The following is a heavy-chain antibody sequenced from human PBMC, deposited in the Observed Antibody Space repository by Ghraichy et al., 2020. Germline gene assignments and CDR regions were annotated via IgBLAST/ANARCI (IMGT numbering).Heavy chain of an antibody. Sequence: GESLNISCAASGFTFSSYAMSWVRQAPGKGLEWVSSISGSGGRTYYADSVKGRFTISRDSSKNTLYLQMNSLGAEDTAVYYCAKRQGDHCSGGSCYSVDYWGQGTLVTVSS. CDR1: GFTFSSYA. D-gene: IGHD2-15*01. CDR2: ISGSGGRT. CDR3: AKRQGDHCSGGSCYSVDY. J-gene: IGHJ4*02. V-gene: IGHV3-23*01.